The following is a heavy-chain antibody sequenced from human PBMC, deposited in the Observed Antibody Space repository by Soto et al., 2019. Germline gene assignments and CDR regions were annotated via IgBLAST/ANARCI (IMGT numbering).Heavy chain of an antibody. CDR1: GFSFSING. CDR3: ANHRTVAAHGLQH. V-gene: IGHV3-23*01. Sequence: PGGSLRLSCAASGFSFSINGMSWVRQAPGRGLEWVSGISQSGGNTYYADSVKGRFTISRDNSNNTLYLQMNSLRADDTGVYFCANHRTVAAHGLQHWGQGTLVTVSS. J-gene: IGHJ1*01. CDR2: ISQSGGNT. D-gene: IGHD2-15*01.